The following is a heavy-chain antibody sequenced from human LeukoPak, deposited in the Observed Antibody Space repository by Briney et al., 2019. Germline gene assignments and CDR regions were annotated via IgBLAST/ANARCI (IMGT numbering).Heavy chain of an antibody. D-gene: IGHD3-16*01. Sequence: SETLSLTCTVSGGSISSSSYYWLWIRQPPGKELEWIGSINYSGNTYYSPSVKSRVTISVDTSKNQFSLKGTSVTAADTALYYCGRSAGFVHFDHWGQGTLVTVSS. CDR3: GRSAGFVHFDH. V-gene: IGHV4-39*07. CDR2: INYSGNT. CDR1: GGSISSSSYY. J-gene: IGHJ4*02.